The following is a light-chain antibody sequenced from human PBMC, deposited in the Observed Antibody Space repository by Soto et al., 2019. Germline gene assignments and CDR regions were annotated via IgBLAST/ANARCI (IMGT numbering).Light chain of an antibody. CDR3: QSYDSSLSGWV. CDR2: GNS. V-gene: IGLV1-40*01. Sequence: QSVLTQPPSVSGAPGQRVTISCTGSSSNIGAGYDVHWYQQLPGTAPKLLIYGNSNRPSGVPDRFSGSKSGTSASLAITGLQAEDEADHHCQSYDSSLSGWVFGGGTKVTVL. J-gene: IGLJ3*02. CDR1: SSNIGAGYD.